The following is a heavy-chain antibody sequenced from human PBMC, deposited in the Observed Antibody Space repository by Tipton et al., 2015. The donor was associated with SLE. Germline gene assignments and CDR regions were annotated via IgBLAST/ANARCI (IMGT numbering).Heavy chain of an antibody. CDR2: ISSSSSYI. Sequence: AVSGFTFSSYSMNWVRQAPGKGLEWVSSISSSSSYIYYADSVKGRFTISRDNAKNSLYLQMNSLRAEDTAVYYCAREPEPGAYYWGQGTLVTVSS. CDR3: AREPEPGAYY. V-gene: IGHV3-21*01. CDR1: GFTFSSYS. J-gene: IGHJ4*02.